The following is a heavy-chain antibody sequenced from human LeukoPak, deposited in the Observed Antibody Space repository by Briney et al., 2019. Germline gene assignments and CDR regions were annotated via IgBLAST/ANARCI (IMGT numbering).Heavy chain of an antibody. CDR2: INHSGST. D-gene: IGHD3-10*01. J-gene: IGHJ4*02. Sequence: KPSETLSLTCAVYGGSFSGYYWSWIRQPPGKGLEWIGEINHSGSTNYNPSLKSRVTISVDTSKNQFSLKLSSVTAADTAVYYCARRAGITMVRGVIINPPRFDYWGQGTLVTVSS. V-gene: IGHV4-34*01. CDR3: ARRAGITMVRGVIINPPRFDY. CDR1: GGSFSGYY.